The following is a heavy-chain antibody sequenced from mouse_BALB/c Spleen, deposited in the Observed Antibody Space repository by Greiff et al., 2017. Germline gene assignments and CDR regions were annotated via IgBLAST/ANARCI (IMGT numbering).Heavy chain of an antibody. CDR3: ARQAVHYYAMDY. V-gene: IGHV5-6-5*01. CDR2: ISSGGST. D-gene: IGHD6-1*01. Sequence: EVKLEESGGGLVKPGGSLKLSCAASGFTFSSYAMSWVRQTPEKRLEWVASISSGGSTYYPDSVKGRFTISRDNARNILYLQMSSLRSEDTAMYYCARQAVHYYAMDYWGQGTSVTVSS. CDR1: GFTFSSYA. J-gene: IGHJ4*01.